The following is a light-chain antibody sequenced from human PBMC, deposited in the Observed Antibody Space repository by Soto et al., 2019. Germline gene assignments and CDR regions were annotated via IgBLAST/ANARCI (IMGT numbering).Light chain of an antibody. J-gene: IGKJ1*01. Sequence: EVVMTQSPATLSVSPGERATLSCRASQSVNANLAWYQQKPGQAPRLLIHGASNRATGIPARFSGSGFGTEFILTISSLQSEDSAVYYCQQYNTCLWTFGQGTKV. CDR3: QQYNTCLWT. CDR2: GAS. CDR1: QSVNAN. V-gene: IGKV3-15*01.